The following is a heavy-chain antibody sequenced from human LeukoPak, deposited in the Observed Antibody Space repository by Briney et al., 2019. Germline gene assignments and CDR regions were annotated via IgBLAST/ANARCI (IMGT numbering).Heavy chain of an antibody. Sequence: GGSLRLSCAASGFTFSSYAMHWVRQAPGKGLEWVAVISYDGSNKYYADSVKGRFTISRDNSKNTLYLQMNSLRAEDTAVYYCARDPLGDLFYYFDYWGQGTLVTVSS. CDR3: ARDPLGDLFYYFDY. J-gene: IGHJ4*02. D-gene: IGHD3-16*01. CDR1: GFTFSSYA. V-gene: IGHV3-30-3*01. CDR2: ISYDGSNK.